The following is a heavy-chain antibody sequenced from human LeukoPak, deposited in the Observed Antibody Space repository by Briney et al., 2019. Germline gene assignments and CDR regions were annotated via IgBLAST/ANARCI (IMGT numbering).Heavy chain of an antibody. Sequence: SETLSLTCAVYGWSFRDYYWTWIRQPPGKGLEWIREINHSGSTSYNPSLKSRVTISVDTSKSQFSLKLSSVTAADTAVYYCARAPKGQGGYLDYWGQGSLVTVSS. CDR2: INHSGST. D-gene: IGHD3-16*01. CDR1: GWSFRDYY. J-gene: IGHJ4*02. V-gene: IGHV4-34*01. CDR3: ARAPKGQGGYLDY.